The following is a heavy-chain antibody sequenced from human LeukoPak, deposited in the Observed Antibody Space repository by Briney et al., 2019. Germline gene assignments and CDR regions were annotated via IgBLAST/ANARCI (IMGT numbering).Heavy chain of an antibody. V-gene: IGHV4-61*01. D-gene: IGHD6-6*01. CDR3: ARRKAVRPRDYYFDY. J-gene: IGHJ4*02. CDR2: VYYSGST. Sequence: PSETLSLTCTGSDDSVSSDNYYWSWIRQPPGKGLEWIGYVYYSGSTNYNPSLKSRVTISVDTSKNQFSLKLSSVTAADTAVYFYARRKAVRPRDYYFDYWGQGTLVTVSS. CDR1: DDSVSSDNYY.